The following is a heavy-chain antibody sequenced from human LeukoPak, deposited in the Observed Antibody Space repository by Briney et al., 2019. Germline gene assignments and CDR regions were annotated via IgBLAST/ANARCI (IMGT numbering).Heavy chain of an antibody. CDR1: GFTFSSYG. V-gene: IGHV3-30*03. CDR2: ISYDGSNK. J-gene: IGHJ3*02. Sequence: GRSLRLSCAASGFTFSSYGMHWVRQAPGKGLEWVAVISYDGSNKYYADSVKGRFTISRDNSKNTLYLQMNSLRAEDTAVYYCAREFHVVSSWYHRLNAFDIWGQGTMVTVSS. CDR3: AREFHVVSSWYHRLNAFDI. D-gene: IGHD6-13*01.